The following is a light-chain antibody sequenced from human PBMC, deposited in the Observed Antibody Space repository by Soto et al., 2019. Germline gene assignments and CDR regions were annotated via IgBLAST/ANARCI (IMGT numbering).Light chain of an antibody. CDR3: QQYGRTSYT. J-gene: IGKJ2*01. CDR2: GAS. V-gene: IGKV3-20*01. CDR1: QGVSRNY. Sequence: EIVLTQSPGTLSLSPGERATLSCWASQGVSRNYLAWYQQKPGQAPRLLIYGASSMATVSPKRFSGSGSGTDFTLTISRVEPEDVAVFYCQQYGRTSYTFGQWTKLEIK.